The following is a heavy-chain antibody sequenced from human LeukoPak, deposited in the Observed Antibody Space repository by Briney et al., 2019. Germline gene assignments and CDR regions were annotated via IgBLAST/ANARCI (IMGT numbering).Heavy chain of an antibody. CDR2: ISGSGGST. J-gene: IGHJ4*02. D-gene: IGHD1-26*01. CDR1: GFTFSNYA. V-gene: IGHV3-23*01. Sequence: HPGGSLRLSCAASGFTFSNYAVSWVRQAPGKGLEWVSDISGSGGSTDYADSVKGRFTISRDNSKNTVYLQMKSLRADDTAIYYCAKERSSGGSYYWGGNFDYWGQGTLVTVSS. CDR3: AKERSSGGSYYWGGNFDY.